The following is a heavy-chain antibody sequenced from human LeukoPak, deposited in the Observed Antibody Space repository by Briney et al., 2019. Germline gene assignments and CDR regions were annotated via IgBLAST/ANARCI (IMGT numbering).Heavy chain of an antibody. V-gene: IGHV1-8*03. Sequence: ASVKVSCKASGYTFTSYDINWVRQATRQGLEWMGWMNPNSGNTGYAQKFQGRVTITRNTSISTAYMELSSLRSEDTAVYYCARGRIPRIAVAGRPFDYWGQGTLVTVSS. CDR2: MNPNSGNT. D-gene: IGHD6-19*01. CDR3: ARGRIPRIAVAGRPFDY. J-gene: IGHJ4*02. CDR1: GYTFTSYD.